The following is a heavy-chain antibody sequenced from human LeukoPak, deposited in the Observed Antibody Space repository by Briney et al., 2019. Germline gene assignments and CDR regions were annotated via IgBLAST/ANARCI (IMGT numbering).Heavy chain of an antibody. CDR1: GGSISSYY. CDR2: IYYSGST. J-gene: IGHJ3*02. CDR3: ARDLTVVTPVDAFDI. D-gene: IGHD4-23*01. Sequence: PSETLSLTCTVSGGSISSYYWGWIRQPPGKGLEWIGYIYYSGSTNYNPSLKSRVTISVDTSKNQFSLKLSSVTAADTAVYYCARDLTVVTPVDAFDIWGQGTMVTVSS. V-gene: IGHV4-59*01.